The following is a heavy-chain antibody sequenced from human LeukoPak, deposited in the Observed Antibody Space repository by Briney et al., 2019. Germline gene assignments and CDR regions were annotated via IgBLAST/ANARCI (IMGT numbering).Heavy chain of an antibody. CDR1: GYTFTGYY. J-gene: IGHJ4*02. CDR3: ARDYGDYEDY. D-gene: IGHD4-17*01. Sequence: ASVKVSCKASGYTFTGYYMHSVRQSPGQGLEWMGWINPNSGGTNYAQKFQGRVTMTRNTSISTAYMELSSLRSEDTAVYYCARDYGDYEDYWGQGTLVTVSS. V-gene: IGHV1-2*02. CDR2: INPNSGGT.